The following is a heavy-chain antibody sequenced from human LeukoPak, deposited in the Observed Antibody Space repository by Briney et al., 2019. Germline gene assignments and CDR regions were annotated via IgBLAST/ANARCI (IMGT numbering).Heavy chain of an antibody. CDR3: ARAYCSGGSCYSDFDY. CDR1: GFTFSSYG. V-gene: IGHV3-33*01. D-gene: IGHD2-15*01. CDR2: IWYDGSNK. Sequence: PGRSLRLFCAASGFTFSSYGMHWVRQAPGKGLEGVAVIWYDGSNKYYADSVKGRFTISRDNSKNTLYLQMNSLRAEDTAVYYCARAYCSGGSCYSDFDYWGQGTLVTVSS. J-gene: IGHJ4*02.